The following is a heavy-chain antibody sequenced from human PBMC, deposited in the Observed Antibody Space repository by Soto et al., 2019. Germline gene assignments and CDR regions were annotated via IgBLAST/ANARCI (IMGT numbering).Heavy chain of an antibody. D-gene: IGHD3-9*01. V-gene: IGHV4-4*02. Sequence: SETLSLTCAVSGGSISSSNWWSWVRQPPGKGLEWIGEIYHSGSTNYNPSLKSRVTISVDKSKNQFSLKLSSVTAADTAVYYCARAYFDWLLYDSVYYYYGMDVWGQGTTVTVSS. CDR3: ARAYFDWLLYDSVYYYYGMDV. J-gene: IGHJ6*02. CDR2: IYHSGST. CDR1: GGSISSSNW.